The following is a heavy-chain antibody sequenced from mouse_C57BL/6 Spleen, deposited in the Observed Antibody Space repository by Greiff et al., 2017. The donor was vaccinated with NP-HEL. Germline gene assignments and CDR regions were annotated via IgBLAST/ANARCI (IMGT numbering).Heavy chain of an antibody. D-gene: IGHD3-2*02. CDR3: ARERSSGFAY. J-gene: IGHJ3*01. Sequence: QVQLQQPGAELVKPGASVKLSCKASGYTFTSYWMHWVKQRPGQGLEWIGIIHPNSGSTNYNEKFKSKATLTVDKSSSTAYMQLSSLTSEDSAVYYCARERSSGFAYWGQGTLVTVSA. V-gene: IGHV1-64*01. CDR1: GYTFTSYW. CDR2: IHPNSGST.